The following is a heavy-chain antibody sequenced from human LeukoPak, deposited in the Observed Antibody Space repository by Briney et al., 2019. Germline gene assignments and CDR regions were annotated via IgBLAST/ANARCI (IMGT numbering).Heavy chain of an antibody. Sequence: PGGSLRLPCAASGFTFSSYAMSWVRQAPGKGLEWVSVIYSGGSTYYADSVKGRFTIPRDNSKNTLYLQMNSLRAEDTAVYYCARDRVGATWYWGQGTLVTVSS. CDR3: ARDRVGATWY. CDR1: GFTFSSYA. J-gene: IGHJ4*02. CDR2: IYSGGST. V-gene: IGHV3-66*01. D-gene: IGHD1-26*01.